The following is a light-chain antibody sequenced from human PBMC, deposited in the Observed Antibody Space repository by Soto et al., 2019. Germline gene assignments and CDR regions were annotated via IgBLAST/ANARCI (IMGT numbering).Light chain of an antibody. Sequence: QSVLAQPASVSGSPGQSITISCTGTSSDIGHYDYVSWYQQHPGKAPKLMILHVTYRSSGVSNRYSGSKSGYSASLTISGLQADDEADYYCCSLTTSHTYVFGSGTTVTVL. CDR2: HVT. J-gene: IGLJ1*01. V-gene: IGLV2-14*03. CDR3: CSLTTSHTYV. CDR1: SSDIGHYDY.